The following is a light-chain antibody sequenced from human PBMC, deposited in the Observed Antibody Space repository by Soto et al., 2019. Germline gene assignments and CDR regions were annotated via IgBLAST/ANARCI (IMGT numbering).Light chain of an antibody. CDR1: QSVSSN. Sequence: ETVMTQSPATLSVSSGERATLSCRASQSVSSNLAWYQQKPGQAPRLLIHGASTRATGIPARFSGSGSGTEFTLTISSLQSEDLAVYYGQQYDDWPPTCGGGTKVEIK. J-gene: IGKJ4*01. V-gene: IGKV3-15*01. CDR2: GAS. CDR3: QQYDDWPPT.